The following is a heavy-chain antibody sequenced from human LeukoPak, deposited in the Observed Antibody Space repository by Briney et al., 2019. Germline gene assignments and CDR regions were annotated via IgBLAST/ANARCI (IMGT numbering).Heavy chain of an antibody. V-gene: IGHV3-30*18. D-gene: IGHD5-12*01. CDR3: AKDGGGYDYFDY. CDR2: ISYDGSNK. J-gene: IGHJ4*02. CDR1: GFTFSSYG. Sequence: PGRSLRLSCAASGFTFSSYGMHWVRQAPGKGLEWVAVISYDGSNKYYADSVKGRFTISRDNSKNTLYLQMNSLRAEDTAVHYCAKDGGGYDYFDYWGQGTLVTDSS.